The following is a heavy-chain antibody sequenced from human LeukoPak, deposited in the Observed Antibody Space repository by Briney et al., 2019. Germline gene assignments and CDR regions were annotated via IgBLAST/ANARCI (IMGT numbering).Heavy chain of an antibody. CDR3: ARDPSIPGYSYGYFGWFDP. V-gene: IGHV3-30-3*01. D-gene: IGHD5-18*01. Sequence: GGSLRLSCAASGFTFSSYAMHWVRQAPGKGLEWVAVISYDGSNKYYADSVKGRFTISRDNSKNTLYLQMNSLRAEDTAVYYCARDPSIPGYSYGYFGWFDPWGQGTLVTVSS. J-gene: IGHJ5*02. CDR1: GFTFSSYA. CDR2: ISYDGSNK.